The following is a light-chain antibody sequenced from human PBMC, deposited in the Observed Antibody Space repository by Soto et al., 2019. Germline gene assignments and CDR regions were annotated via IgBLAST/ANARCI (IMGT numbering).Light chain of an antibody. CDR2: SNN. CDR1: SSNIGSNT. J-gene: IGLJ1*01. CDR3: AAWDDSLNGYV. Sequence: QYVLTQPPSASGTPGQRVTISCSGSSSNIGSNTVNWYQQLPGTAPKLLIYSNNQRPSGVPDRFSGSKSGTSASLAISGLQSEDEADYYCAAWDDSLNGYVFGTGTQLTVL. V-gene: IGLV1-44*01.